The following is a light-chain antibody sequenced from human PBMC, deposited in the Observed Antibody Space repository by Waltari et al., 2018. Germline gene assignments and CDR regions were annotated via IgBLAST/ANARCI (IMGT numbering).Light chain of an antibody. V-gene: IGLV3-25*03. Sequence: SFALTQPPSVSVSPGQPARITCSAEAWSNNSAYWYQQQPGQAPVLVIYKDTERPSGIPARLSGSSSGTTVTLTISGVQAEDEADYFCQSADGTTNSVVFGGGTKLTVL. CDR1: AWSNNS. CDR3: QSADGTTNSVV. J-gene: IGLJ2*01. CDR2: KDT.